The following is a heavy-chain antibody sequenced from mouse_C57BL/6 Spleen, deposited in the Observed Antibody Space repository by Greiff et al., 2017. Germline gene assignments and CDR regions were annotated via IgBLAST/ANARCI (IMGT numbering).Heavy chain of an antibody. J-gene: IGHJ4*01. CDR2: IHPNSGST. CDR3: AGIYYDYDRAYYAMDY. D-gene: IGHD2-4*01. V-gene: IGHV1-64*01. CDR1: GYTFTSYW. Sequence: QVQLKQPGAELVKPGASVKLSCKASGYTFTSYWMPWVKQRPGQGLEWIGMIHPNSGSTNHNEKFTSKATLTVDQSSSTAYMQLSSVSSENAAVYYCAGIYYDYDRAYYAMDYWGQGTSVTVSS.